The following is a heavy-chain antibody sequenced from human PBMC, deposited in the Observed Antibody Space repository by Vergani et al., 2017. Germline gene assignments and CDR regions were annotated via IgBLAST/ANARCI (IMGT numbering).Heavy chain of an antibody. J-gene: IGHJ6*02. V-gene: IGHV3-15*01. CDR2: IKSKTDGGTT. Sequence: EVQLVESGGGLVQPGGSLRLSCAASGFTFSNAWMSWVRPAPGKGLEWVGRIKSKTDGGTTDYAAPVKGRFTISRDDSKNTLYLQMNSLKTEDTAVYYCTTDSSPNDFDYGGNGGENYYYGMDVWGQGTTVTVSS. CDR1: GFTFSNAW. D-gene: IGHD4-23*01. CDR3: TTDSSPNDFDYGGNGGENYYYGMDV.